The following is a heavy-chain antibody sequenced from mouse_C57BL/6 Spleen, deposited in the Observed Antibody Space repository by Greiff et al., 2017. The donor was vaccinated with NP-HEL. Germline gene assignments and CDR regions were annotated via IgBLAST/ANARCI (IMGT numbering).Heavy chain of an antibody. CDR3: ARGDRSLYYFDY. D-gene: IGHD6-2*01. CDR1: GYTFTSYW. V-gene: IGHV1-50*01. J-gene: IGHJ2*01. Sequence: QVQLQQPGAELVKPGASVKLSCKASGYTFTSYWMQWVKQRPGQGLEWIGEIDPSDSYTNYNQKFKGKATLTVDTSSSTAYMQLSSLTSEDSAVYYCARGDRSLYYFDYWGQGTTLTVSS. CDR2: IDPSDSYT.